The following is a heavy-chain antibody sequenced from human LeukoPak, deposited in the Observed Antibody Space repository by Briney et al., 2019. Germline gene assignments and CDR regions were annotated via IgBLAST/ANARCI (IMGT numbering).Heavy chain of an antibody. CDR3: ASRTYYYDSSGYGLDY. CDR1: GFTFSNYS. Sequence: GGSLRLSCAASGFTFSNYSMNWVRQAPGKGLEWVSSISSRSNYIYYADSVRGRFTISRDNTKNSLFLQMNSLRAEDTAVYYCASRTYYYDSSGYGLDYWGQGTLVTVSS. J-gene: IGHJ4*02. D-gene: IGHD3-22*01. CDR2: ISSRSNYI. V-gene: IGHV3-21*04.